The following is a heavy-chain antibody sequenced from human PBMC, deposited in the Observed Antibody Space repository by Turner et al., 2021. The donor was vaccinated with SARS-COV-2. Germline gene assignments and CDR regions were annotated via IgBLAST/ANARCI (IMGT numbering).Heavy chain of an antibody. CDR2: ISGSGFNT. V-gene: IGHV3-23*01. J-gene: IGHJ4*02. Sequence: EVQLLESGGGLVQSGGSLRLSCAASGFTFSSCVMTWVRQAPGKGLEWVSAISGSGFNTYYADSVKGRFTISRDNSKNTMYLQMNSLRADDTALYYCAKAGSGWYDFDYWGQGTLVTVSS. CDR3: AKAGSGWYDFDY. D-gene: IGHD6-19*01. CDR1: GFTFSSCV.